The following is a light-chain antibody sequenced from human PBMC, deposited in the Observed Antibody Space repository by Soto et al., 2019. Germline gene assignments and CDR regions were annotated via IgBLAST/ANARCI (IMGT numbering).Light chain of an antibody. V-gene: IGKV3-20*01. Sequence: EIVLTQSPATLSLSPGETATLSCRASQSVSSNLAWYQQKPGQAPRLLIYGASSRATGIPDRFSGSGSGTDFTLTISRLEPEDFAVYYCQQYGSSARTFGQGTKVDIK. J-gene: IGKJ1*01. CDR2: GAS. CDR3: QQYGSSART. CDR1: QSVSSN.